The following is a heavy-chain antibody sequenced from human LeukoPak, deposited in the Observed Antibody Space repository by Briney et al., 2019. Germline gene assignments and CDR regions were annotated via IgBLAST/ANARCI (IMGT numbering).Heavy chain of an antibody. CDR2: IKPDGSGE. Sequence: GGSLRLSCAASGFTFSSRWMTWVRQAPEKGREWVAYIKPDGSGEDYVDSVEGRFTISRDNVRNSLHLQMNSLRAEDTAVYYCARVRYGGSYDFWDQGTLVSVSS. CDR1: GFTFSSRW. V-gene: IGHV3-7*01. CDR3: ARVRYGGSYDF. J-gene: IGHJ4*02. D-gene: IGHD4-23*01.